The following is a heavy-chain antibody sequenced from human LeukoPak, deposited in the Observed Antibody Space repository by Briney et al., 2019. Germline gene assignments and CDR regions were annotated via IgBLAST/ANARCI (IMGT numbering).Heavy chain of an antibody. CDR2: IYHSGST. D-gene: IGHD3-10*01. CDR3: ARRSLYYYGSGSYSDY. V-gene: IGHV4-38-2*01. Sequence: SETLSLTXAVSGYSISSGYYWGWIRQPPGKWLEWIESIYHSGSTYYNPSLKSRVTISVDTSKNQFSLKLSSVTAADTAVYYCARRSLYYYGSGSYSDYWGQGTLVTVSS. J-gene: IGHJ4*02. CDR1: GYSISSGYY.